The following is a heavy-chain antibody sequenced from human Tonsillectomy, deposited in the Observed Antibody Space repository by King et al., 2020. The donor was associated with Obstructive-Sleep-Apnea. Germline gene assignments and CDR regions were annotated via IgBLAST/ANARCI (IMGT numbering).Heavy chain of an antibody. V-gene: IGHV4-30-4*01. CDR2: IDYSGST. Sequence: QLQESGPGLVKPSQTLSLTCTVSGGSISSDDYYWRWIRQFPGKGLEYIGNIDYSGSTHYNPSLKNRVTILVDTSKKQFSLRLTSVTAADTAVYYCARGSDELWGRGTLVTVSS. CDR1: GGSISSDDYY. CDR3: ARGSDEL. J-gene: IGHJ2*01.